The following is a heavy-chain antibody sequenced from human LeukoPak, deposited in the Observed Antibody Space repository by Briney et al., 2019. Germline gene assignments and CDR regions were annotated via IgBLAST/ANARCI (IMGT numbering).Heavy chain of an antibody. CDR3: ARDRQSIITMGGRKFYYNMDV. CDR1: GFTFSNYA. D-gene: IGHD3-3*01. Sequence: GGSLRLSCGASGFTFSNYAMYWVRQAPGKGLEWVSGLTGRGDSAYYGDSVKGRLTISRDNAKNTLYLQMDSLRVEDTAVYYCARDRQSIITMGGRKFYYNMDVWGQGTTVTVSS. J-gene: IGHJ6*02. CDR2: LTGRGDSA. V-gene: IGHV3-23*01.